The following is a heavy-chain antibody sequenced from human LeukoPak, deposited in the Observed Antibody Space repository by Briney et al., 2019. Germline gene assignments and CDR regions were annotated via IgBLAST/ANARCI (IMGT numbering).Heavy chain of an antibody. V-gene: IGHV3-23*01. Sequence: SGGSLRLSCAASGFTFSSYSMSWVRQAPGKGLEWVSAISGSGGSTYYADSVKGRFTISRDNSKNTLYLQMNSLRAEDTAIYYCAKGASGWSIFDYWGQGTLVTVSS. D-gene: IGHD6-19*01. CDR3: AKGASGWSIFDY. J-gene: IGHJ4*02. CDR2: ISGSGGST. CDR1: GFTFSSYS.